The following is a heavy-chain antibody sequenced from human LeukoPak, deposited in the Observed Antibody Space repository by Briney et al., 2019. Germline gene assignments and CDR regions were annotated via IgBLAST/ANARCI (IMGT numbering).Heavy chain of an antibody. CDR3: ARHVDSGTYYFQY. V-gene: IGHV5-51*01. CDR1: GYSFTSYW. CDR2: IYPGDSDT. D-gene: IGHD1-26*01. Sequence: GASLNISCKGSGYSFTSYWIGWVRQIPGKGLGWMGIIYPGDSDTIYSPSFQGQVTISADKSISTAYLQWSSLKASDTAMYYCARHVDSGTYYFQYWGQGTLVTVSP. J-gene: IGHJ4*02.